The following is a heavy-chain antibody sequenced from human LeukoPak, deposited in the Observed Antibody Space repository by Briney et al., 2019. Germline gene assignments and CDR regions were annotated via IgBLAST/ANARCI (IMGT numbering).Heavy chain of an antibody. CDR3: ARDVANALDI. J-gene: IGHJ3*02. CDR1: GFTFSIHW. V-gene: IGHV3-74*01. Sequence: PGGSLRLSCAASGFTFSIHWMHWVRQAPGKGLVWVSRLNNDGSSTSYADSVKGRFTISRDNAKNTLSLQMNSLRAEDTAVYYCARDVANALDIWGQGTMVTVSS. CDR2: LNNDGSST. D-gene: IGHD2-21*01.